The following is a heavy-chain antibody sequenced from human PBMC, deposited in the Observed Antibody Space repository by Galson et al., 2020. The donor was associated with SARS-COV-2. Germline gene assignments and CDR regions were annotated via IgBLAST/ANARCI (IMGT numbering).Heavy chain of an antibody. CDR1: GGSISNFY. CDR3: ARDVSGGIYYDY. V-gene: IGHV4-59*01. D-gene: IGHD2-15*01. Sequence: SETLSLTCTVSGGSISNFYWSWLRQPPGKGLEWIGYIYYSGSTNYNPSLKSRVTFSVDTSKNQFSLRLSSVTAADTSGYYCARDVSGGIYYDYWGQGTLVTVSS. CDR2: IYYSGST. J-gene: IGHJ4*02.